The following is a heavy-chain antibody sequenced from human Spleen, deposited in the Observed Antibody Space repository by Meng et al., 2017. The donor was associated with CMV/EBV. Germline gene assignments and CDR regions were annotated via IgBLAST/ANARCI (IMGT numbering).Heavy chain of an antibody. CDR2: IIPIFATA. CDR1: SSYF. Sequence: SSYFLSWSRQAPGQGLEWMGGIIPIFATAKYAQKFPGRVTITTDESTSTAYMELSSLRSEDAAVYYCARRADYSSPWAGYIDYWGQGTLVTVSS. D-gene: IGHD4-11*01. CDR3: ARRADYSSPWAGYIDY. J-gene: IGHJ4*01. V-gene: IGHV1-69*05.